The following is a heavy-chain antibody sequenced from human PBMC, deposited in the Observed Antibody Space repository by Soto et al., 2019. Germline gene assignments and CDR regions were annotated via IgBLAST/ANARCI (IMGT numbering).Heavy chain of an antibody. CDR1: GGSISSSSYY. J-gene: IGHJ6*02. CDR3: ARLYDFWSGYYYPLYYYGMDV. D-gene: IGHD3-3*01. V-gene: IGHV4-39*01. CDR2: IYYSGST. Sequence: PSETLSLTCTVSGGSISSSSYYWGWIRQPPGKGLEWIGSIYYSGSTYYNPSLKSRVTISVDTSKNQFSLKLSSVTAADTAVYYCARLYDFWSGYYYPLYYYGMDVWGQGTTVTVPS.